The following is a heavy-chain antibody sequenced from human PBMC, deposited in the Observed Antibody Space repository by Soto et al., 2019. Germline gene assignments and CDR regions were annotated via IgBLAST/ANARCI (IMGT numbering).Heavy chain of an antibody. V-gene: IGHV1-18*01. CDR2: ISAYNGNT. CDR1: GYTFTSYG. J-gene: IGHJ6*02. Sequence: QVQLVQSGAEVKKPGASVKVSCKASGYTFTSYGINWVRQAPGQGLEWMGWISAYNGNTNYAQKLQGRVTMTTDTSTSTAYRELRSLRSDDTAVYYCARVITGTTFYYYSGMDVWGQGTTVTVSS. D-gene: IGHD1-7*01. CDR3: ARVITGTTFYYYSGMDV.